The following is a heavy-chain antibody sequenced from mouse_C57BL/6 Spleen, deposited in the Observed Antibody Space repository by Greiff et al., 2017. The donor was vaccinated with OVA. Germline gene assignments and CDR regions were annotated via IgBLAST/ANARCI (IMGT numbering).Heavy chain of an antibody. D-gene: IGHD2-1*01. CDR3: ARSYGNYPYYYAMDY. CDR1: GFTFSDYG. CDR2: ISSGSSTI. V-gene: IGHV5-17*01. Sequence: EVMLVESGGGLVKPGGSLKLSCAASGFTFSDYGMHWVRQAPEKGLEWVAYISSGSSTIYYADTVKGRFTISSDNAKNTLFLQMTSLRSEDTAMYYCARSYGNYPYYYAMDYWGQGTSVTVSS. J-gene: IGHJ4*01.